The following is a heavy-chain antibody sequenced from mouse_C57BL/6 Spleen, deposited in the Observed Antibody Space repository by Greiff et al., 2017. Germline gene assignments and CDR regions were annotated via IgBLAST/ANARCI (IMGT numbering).Heavy chain of an antibody. CDR1: GYTFTSYW. J-gene: IGHJ3*01. Sequence: QVQLQQPGAELVMPGASVKLSCKASGYTFTSYWMHWVKQRPGQGLEWIGEIDPSDSYTNYNQKFKGKSTLTVDKSSSTAYMQLSSLTSEDSAVYYCARVGWLPWFAYWGQGTLVTVSA. V-gene: IGHV1-69*01. CDR3: ARVGWLPWFAY. D-gene: IGHD2-3*01. CDR2: IDPSDSYT.